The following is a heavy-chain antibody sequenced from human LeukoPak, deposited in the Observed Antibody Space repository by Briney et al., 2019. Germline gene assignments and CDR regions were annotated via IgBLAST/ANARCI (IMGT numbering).Heavy chain of an antibody. Sequence: SETLSLTCTVSGGSISSYYWSWIRQPPGKGLEWIGYIYYSGSTNYNPSLKSRVTISVDTSKNQFSLKLSSVTAADTAVYYCARAQYSSGWRRANWFDPWGQGTLVTVSS. CDR3: ARAQYSSGWRRANWFDP. J-gene: IGHJ5*02. V-gene: IGHV4-59*01. CDR1: GGSISSYY. CDR2: IYYSGST. D-gene: IGHD6-19*01.